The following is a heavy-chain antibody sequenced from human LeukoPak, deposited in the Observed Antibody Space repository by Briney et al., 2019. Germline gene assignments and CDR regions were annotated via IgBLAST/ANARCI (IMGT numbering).Heavy chain of an antibody. D-gene: IGHD6-13*01. Sequence: GGSLRLSCVASGFTFSMNGMSWVRQAPGKGLDWVSSIGSSGITTYYADSVKGRFTISRGNSKNTLFLQMNGLRAEDTAVYYCAKIVAAGNYYFDLWGRGTLVTVSS. CDR2: IGSSGITT. CDR1: GFTFSMNG. J-gene: IGHJ2*01. V-gene: IGHV3-23*01. CDR3: AKIVAAGNYYFDL.